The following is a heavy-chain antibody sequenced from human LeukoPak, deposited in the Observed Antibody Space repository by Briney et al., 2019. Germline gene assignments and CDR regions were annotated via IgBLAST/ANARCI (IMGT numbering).Heavy chain of an antibody. V-gene: IGHV3-48*01. Sequence: GGSLRLSCAASGFTFSSYCMTWVRQAPGKGLEWVSYISGNSSTIYYADSVKGRFTISRDNAKNSLYLQMNSLRAEDTAVYYCAKGAHYSGSGNYRRGHYFDYWGQGTLVTVSS. CDR3: AKGAHYSGSGNYRRGHYFDY. CDR2: ISGNSSTI. J-gene: IGHJ4*02. CDR1: GFTFSSYC. D-gene: IGHD3-10*01.